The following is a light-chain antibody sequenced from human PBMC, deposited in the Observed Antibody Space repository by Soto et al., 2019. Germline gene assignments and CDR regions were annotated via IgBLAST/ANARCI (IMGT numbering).Light chain of an antibody. CDR1: QSLLHSNGYNY. Sequence: DIVMTQSPLSLPVTPGEPASVSCRSSQSLLHSNGYNYLDWYLQKPGHPPQLLIYLGSNRASGVPYRFSGSGSGTDFTLKISRVEAEDVGVYYCLQTLQIPHTFGQGTKVEIK. CDR3: LQTLQIPHT. V-gene: IGKV2-28*01. CDR2: LGS. J-gene: IGKJ1*01.